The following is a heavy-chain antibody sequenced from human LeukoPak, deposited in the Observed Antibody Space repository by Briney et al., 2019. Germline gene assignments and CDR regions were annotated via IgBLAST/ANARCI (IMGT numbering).Heavy chain of an antibody. J-gene: IGHJ4*02. V-gene: IGHV4-39*01. CDR1: GAPVSGSNYY. CDR3: AKSGGYGLIDY. Sequence: PETLSLTCAVSGAPVSGSNYYWGWIRQPPGKGLEWIGNIYSSGSTYYNASLQSRVTISIDTSKNQFYLRLNSVTAADTAMYYCAKSGGYGLIDYWGQGTRVTVSS. D-gene: IGHD1-26*01. CDR2: IYSSGST.